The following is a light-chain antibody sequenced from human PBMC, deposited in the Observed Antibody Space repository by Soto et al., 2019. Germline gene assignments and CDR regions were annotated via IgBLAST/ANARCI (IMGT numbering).Light chain of an antibody. J-gene: IGKJ1*01. Sequence: IVLRESPATLSLSKGERANLSCRASQSVSNNYLAWYQQKPGQAPRLLISDASTRAPGIPARFSGSGSGTEFTLTISSLQSEDFAVYFCHQYENWPKTFGQGTKVDI. CDR1: QSVSNN. V-gene: IGKV3-15*01. CDR2: DAS. CDR3: HQYENWPKT.